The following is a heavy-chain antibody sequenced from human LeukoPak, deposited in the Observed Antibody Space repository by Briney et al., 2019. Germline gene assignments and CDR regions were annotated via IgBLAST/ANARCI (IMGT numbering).Heavy chain of an antibody. CDR3: AKVSDSSGYYYYYGMDV. V-gene: IGHV3-23*01. Sequence: GGSLRLSCAASGFTFSSYAMSWVRQAPGKGLEWVSAISGSGGSTYYADSVKGRFTISRDNSKNTLYLQMNSLRAEDTAVYYCAKVSDSSGYYYYYGMDVWGQGTTVTVSS. D-gene: IGHD3-22*01. CDR2: ISGSGGST. CDR1: GFTFSSYA. J-gene: IGHJ6*02.